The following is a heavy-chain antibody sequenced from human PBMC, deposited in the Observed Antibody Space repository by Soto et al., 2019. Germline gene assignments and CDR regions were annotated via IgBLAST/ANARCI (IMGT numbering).Heavy chain of an antibody. CDR1: GGTFSSYA. J-gene: IGHJ4*02. Sequence: ASVKVSCKASGGTFSSYAISWVRQAPGQGLEWMGGFDPEDGETIYAQKFQGRVTMTEDTSTDAAYMELSSLRSEDTAVYYCATASFEPYSSGWYTYYFDYWGQGTLVTVSS. CDR2: FDPEDGET. D-gene: IGHD6-19*01. V-gene: IGHV1-24*01. CDR3: ATASFEPYSSGWYTYYFDY.